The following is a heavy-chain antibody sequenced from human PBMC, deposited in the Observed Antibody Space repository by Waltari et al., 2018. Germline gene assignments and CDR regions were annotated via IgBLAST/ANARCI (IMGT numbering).Heavy chain of an antibody. J-gene: IGHJ3*02. Sequence: QVQLVQSGAEVKKPGASVKVSCKVSGYTLTELSMHWVRQAPGKGLEWMGGFDPEDGETIYAQKFQGRATMTEDTSTDAAYMELSSLRSEDTAVYYCATVSRGDYGDAFDIWGQGTMVTVSS. CDR2: FDPEDGET. D-gene: IGHD4-17*01. V-gene: IGHV1-24*01. CDR3: ATVSRGDYGDAFDI. CDR1: GYTLTELS.